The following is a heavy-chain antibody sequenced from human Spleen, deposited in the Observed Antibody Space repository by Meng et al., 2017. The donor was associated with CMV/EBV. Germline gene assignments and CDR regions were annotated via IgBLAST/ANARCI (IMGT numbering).Heavy chain of an antibody. CDR3: AKDGNYYGSGSDRADFHY. CDR2: ISWNSGSI. V-gene: IGHV3-9*01. D-gene: IGHD3-10*01. J-gene: IGHJ4*02. Sequence: GGSLRLSCAASGFTFDDYAMHWVRQAPGKGLEWVSGISWNSGSIGYADSVKGRFTISRDNAKNSLYLQMNSLRAEDTALYYCAKDGNYYGSGSDRADFHYWGQGTLVTVSS. CDR1: GFTFDDYA.